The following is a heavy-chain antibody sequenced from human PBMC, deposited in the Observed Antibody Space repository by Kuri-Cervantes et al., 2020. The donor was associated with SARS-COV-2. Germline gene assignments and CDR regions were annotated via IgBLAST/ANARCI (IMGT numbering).Heavy chain of an antibody. Sequence: GGSLRLSCAASGFTVSSNYMSWVRQAPGKGLEWVSVIYSGGSTYYADSVKGRFTISRDNSKNTLYLQMNSLRAEDTAVYYCARVEVAGMSYGMDAWGQGTTVTVSS. V-gene: IGHV3-66*02. D-gene: IGHD6-19*01. J-gene: IGHJ6*02. CDR2: IYSGGST. CDR1: GFTVSSNY. CDR3: ARVEVAGMSYGMDA.